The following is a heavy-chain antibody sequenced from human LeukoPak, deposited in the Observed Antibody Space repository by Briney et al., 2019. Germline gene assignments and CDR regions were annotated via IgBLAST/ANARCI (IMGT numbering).Heavy chain of an antibody. CDR1: GFTFDDYA. CDR2: ISWNSGSI. D-gene: IGHD2-2*01. J-gene: IGHJ4*02. Sequence: GGSLRLSCAASGFTFDDYAMHWVRQAPGKGLEWVSGISWNSGSIGYADSVKGRFTISRDNAKNSLYLQMNSLRAEDTALYYCAKGYCSSTSCNFDYWGQGTLVTVSS. V-gene: IGHV3-9*01. CDR3: AKGYCSSTSCNFDY.